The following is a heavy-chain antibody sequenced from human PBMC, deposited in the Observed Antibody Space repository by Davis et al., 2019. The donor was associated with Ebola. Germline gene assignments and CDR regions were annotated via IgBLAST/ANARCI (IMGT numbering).Heavy chain of an antibody. D-gene: IGHD3-10*02. J-gene: IGHJ3*02. Sequence: MPGGSLRLSCAVYGASFSGYYWRWIRQPPGKGLEWIGEISHIGSTNYNPSLKSRVTISVDTSKNQFSLKLSSVTAADTAVYYCARTAYYYGRDAFDIWGQGTMVTVSS. CDR2: ISHIGST. CDR1: GASFSGYY. CDR3: ARTAYYYGRDAFDI. V-gene: IGHV4-34*01.